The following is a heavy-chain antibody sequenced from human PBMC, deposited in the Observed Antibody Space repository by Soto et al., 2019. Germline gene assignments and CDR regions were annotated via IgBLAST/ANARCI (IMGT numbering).Heavy chain of an antibody. CDR3: ARDGLYCSGGSCHNWFDP. CDR1: GGTFSSYA. V-gene: IGHV1-69*12. J-gene: IGHJ5*02. Sequence: QVQLVQSGAEVKKPGPSVKVSCKASGGTFSSYAISWVRQAPGQGLEWMGGIIPIFGTANYAQKFQGRVTITADESTSTAYMELSSLRSEDTAVYYCARDGLYCSGGSCHNWFDPWGQGTLVTVSS. CDR2: IIPIFGTA. D-gene: IGHD2-15*01.